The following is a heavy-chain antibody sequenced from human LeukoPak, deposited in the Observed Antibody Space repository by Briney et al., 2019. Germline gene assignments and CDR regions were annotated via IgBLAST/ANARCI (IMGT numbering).Heavy chain of an antibody. J-gene: IGHJ6*04. D-gene: IGHD3-10*02. CDR2: ISSSGSTI. Sequence: GSLRLSCSASGFPFSSYEMKLVRQASGKGLEGVSYISSSGSTIYYADSVKGRFTISRDNAKNSLYLQMNSLRAEDTAVYYCAELGITMIGGVWGKGTTVTISS. CDR1: GFPFSSYE. V-gene: IGHV3-48*03. CDR3: AELGITMIGGV.